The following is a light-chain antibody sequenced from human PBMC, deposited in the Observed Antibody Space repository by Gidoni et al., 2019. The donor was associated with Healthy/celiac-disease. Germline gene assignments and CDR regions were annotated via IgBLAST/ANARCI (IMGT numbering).Light chain of an antibody. Sequence: FMLTQPHSVSESPGKTVTISCTRSSGSIASNYVQWYQQRPGSSPTTVIYEDNQRPSGVPDRFSGSIDSSSNSASLTISGLKTEDEADYYGQSYDSSNHVVFGGGTKLTVL. J-gene: IGLJ2*01. CDR2: EDN. CDR3: QSYDSSNHVV. CDR1: SGSIASNY. V-gene: IGLV6-57*01.